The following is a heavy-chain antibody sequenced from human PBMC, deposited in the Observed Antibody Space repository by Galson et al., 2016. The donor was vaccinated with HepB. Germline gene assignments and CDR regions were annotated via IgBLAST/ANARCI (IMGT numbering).Heavy chain of an antibody. V-gene: IGHV3-21*01. CDR2: ISSGSRDI. J-gene: IGHJ4*02. CDR1: GFTFSDFS. Sequence: SLRLSCAASGFTFSDFSMNWVRQAPGKGLEWVPSISSGSRDIYYADSVKGRFTISRDNAKNSLYLQMNSLRAEDTAVYYCARDRSNYDFWSGYMPDYYFDYWGQGTLVTVSS. CDR3: ARDRSNYDFWSGYMPDYYFDY. D-gene: IGHD3-3*01.